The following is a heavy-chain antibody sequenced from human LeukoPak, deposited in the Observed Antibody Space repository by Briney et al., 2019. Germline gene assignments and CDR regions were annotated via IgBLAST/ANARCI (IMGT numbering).Heavy chain of an antibody. Sequence: GGSLRLSCAASGFTFTDYWMSWVRQAPGKGLEWVANIKRDGSEKYYVDSVKGRFTISRDNAKNSLYLQMNTLRVEDTAVYYCTRDLMDYDVSTGLHHYYMDVWGQGTTVTVSS. D-gene: IGHD3-9*01. CDR3: TRDLMDYDVSTGLHHYYMDV. CDR1: GFTFTDYW. CDR2: IKRDGSEK. V-gene: IGHV3-7*01. J-gene: IGHJ6*02.